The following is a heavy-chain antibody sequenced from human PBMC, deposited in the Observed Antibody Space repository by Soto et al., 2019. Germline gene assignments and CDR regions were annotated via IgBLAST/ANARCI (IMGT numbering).Heavy chain of an antibody. CDR1: GFTFSSYG. J-gene: IGHJ3*02. CDR3: AKDLYSSGYPDAFDI. D-gene: IGHD3-22*01. V-gene: IGHV3-30*18. Sequence: LRLSCAASGFTFSSYGMHWVRQAPGKGLEWVAVISYDGSNKYYADSVKGRFTISRDNSKNTLYLQMNSLRAEDTAVYYCAKDLYSSGYPDAFDIWGQGTMVTVSS. CDR2: ISYDGSNK.